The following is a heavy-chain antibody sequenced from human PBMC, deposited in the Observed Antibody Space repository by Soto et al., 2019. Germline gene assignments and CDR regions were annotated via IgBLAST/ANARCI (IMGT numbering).Heavy chain of an antibody. CDR3: ARHEPDLGLPYPGMHYYMDV. CDR1: GGSISSYY. Sequence: SETLSLTCTVSGGSISSYYWSWIRQPPGKGLEWIGYIYYSGSTNYNPSLKSRVTISVDTSKNQFSLKLSSVTAADTAWYYCARHEPDLGLPYPGMHYYMDVWGKGTTVTVSS. V-gene: IGHV4-59*08. D-gene: IGHD2-8*01. CDR2: IYYSGST. J-gene: IGHJ6*03.